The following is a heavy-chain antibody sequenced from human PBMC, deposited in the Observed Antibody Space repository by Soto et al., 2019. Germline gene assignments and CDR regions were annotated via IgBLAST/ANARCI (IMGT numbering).Heavy chain of an antibody. CDR2: IYSSGNT. Sequence: PSESLSLTCSVSGGTISGYYWTWIRQPAGKGLEWIGRIYSSGNTKYHPSLQSRVTMSLDTSNNQFSLRLTSVTAADTAVYYCARGQRFSDWFDPWGQGTLVTVSS. CDR1: GGTISGYY. J-gene: IGHJ5*02. V-gene: IGHV4-4*07. CDR3: ARGQRFSDWFDP. D-gene: IGHD3-3*01.